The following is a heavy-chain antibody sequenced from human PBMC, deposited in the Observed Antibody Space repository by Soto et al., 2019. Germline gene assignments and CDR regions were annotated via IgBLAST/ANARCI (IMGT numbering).Heavy chain of an antibody. D-gene: IGHD2-2*01. CDR3: VRGRCTSCYPNFYYYYGMDV. V-gene: IGHV4-34*01. J-gene: IGHJ6*02. CDR1: GGSFSGYY. CDR2: INHSGST. Sequence: PSETLSLTCAVYGGSFSGYYWSWIRQPPGKGLEWIGEINHSGSTNYNPSLKSRVTISVDTSKNQFSLKLSSVTAADTAVYYCVRGRCTSCYPNFYYYYGMDVWGQGTTVTISS.